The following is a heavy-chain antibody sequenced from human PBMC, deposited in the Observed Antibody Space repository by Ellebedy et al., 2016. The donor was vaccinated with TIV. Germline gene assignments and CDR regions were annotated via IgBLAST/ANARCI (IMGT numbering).Heavy chain of an antibody. CDR3: ARWRSYFISGCWFDP. Sequence: MPGGSLRLSCTVSGGSINSNDYYWGWISQPPGKGLEWLGNIFSCGTTYYSPSLRSRVTISVDTSKNQFSLNLSSVTAADTAVYYCARWRSYFISGCWFDPWGQGTLVTVSS. J-gene: IGHJ5*02. V-gene: IGHV4-39*07. CDR2: IFSCGTT. CDR1: GGSINSNDYY. D-gene: IGHD3-10*01.